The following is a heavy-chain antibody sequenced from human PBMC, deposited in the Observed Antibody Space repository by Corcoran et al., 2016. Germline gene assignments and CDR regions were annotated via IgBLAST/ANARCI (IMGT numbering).Heavy chain of an antibody. CDR1: GFTFSGYW. Sequence: EVQLVESGGGLVQPGGSLRLSCAASGFTFSGYWMSWVRQAPGKGLEWVANIKQDGGEKYYVDSVRGRFTISRDNAKNSLYLQMNSLSDEDPALHYGARDNGWSCSTTSCHYYYYGIDVWGQGTTVTVSS. D-gene: IGHD2-2*01. J-gene: IGHJ6*02. CDR3: ARDNGWSCSTTSCHYYYYGIDV. V-gene: IGHV3-7*01. CDR2: IKQDGGEK.